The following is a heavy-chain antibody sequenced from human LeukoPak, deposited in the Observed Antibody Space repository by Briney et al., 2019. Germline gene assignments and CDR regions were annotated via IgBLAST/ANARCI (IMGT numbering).Heavy chain of an antibody. CDR1: GGSLSSYY. J-gene: IGHJ5*02. V-gene: IGHV4-59*01. CDR3: ARGITCTSCHALYNWFDP. CDR2: IYYSGST. D-gene: IGHD2-2*01. Sequence: SETLSLTCTVSGGSLSSYYWSWIRQPPGKGLEWIGYIYYSGSTNYNPSLKSRVTISVDTSKNQFSLKLSSVTAADTAVYYCARGITCTSCHALYNWFDPWGQGTLVTVSS.